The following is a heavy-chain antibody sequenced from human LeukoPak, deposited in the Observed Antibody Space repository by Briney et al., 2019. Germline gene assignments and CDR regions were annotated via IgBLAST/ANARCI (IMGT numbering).Heavy chain of an antibody. Sequence: ASVKVSCKASGGTFSSYAISWVRQAPGQGLEWMGGIIPIFGTANYAQKFQGRVTITADESTSTAYMELSSLRSEDTAVYYCARSIVVVPAAAYWFDPWGQGTLVTVSS. CDR1: GGTFSSYA. D-gene: IGHD2-2*01. V-gene: IGHV1-69*13. J-gene: IGHJ5*02. CDR2: IIPIFGTA. CDR3: ARSIVVVPAAAYWFDP.